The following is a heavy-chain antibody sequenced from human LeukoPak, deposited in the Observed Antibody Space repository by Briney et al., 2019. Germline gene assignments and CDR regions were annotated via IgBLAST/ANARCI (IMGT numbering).Heavy chain of an antibody. CDR3: AAQVRDGYNYYPFDY. J-gene: IGHJ4*02. Sequence: SVKVSCKASGGTFSSYATSWVRQAPGQGLEWMGGIIPIFGTANYAQKFQGRVTITADESTSTAYMELSSLRSEDTAVYYCAAQVRDGYNYYPFDYWGQGTLVTVSS. CDR1: GGTFSSYA. CDR2: IIPIFGTA. D-gene: IGHD5-24*01. V-gene: IGHV1-69*13.